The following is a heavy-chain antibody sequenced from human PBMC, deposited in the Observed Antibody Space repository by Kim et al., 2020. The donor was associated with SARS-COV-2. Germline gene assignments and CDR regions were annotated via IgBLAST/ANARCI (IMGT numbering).Heavy chain of an antibody. V-gene: IGHV4-34*01. CDR3: ANGNSYYGMDV. Sequence: SETLSLTCAVYGGSFSGYYWSWIRQPPGKGLEWIGEINHSGSTNYNPSLKSRVTISVDTSKNQFSLKLSSVTAADTAVYYCANGNSYYGMDVWGQGTTVT. CDR1: GGSFSGYY. J-gene: IGHJ6*02. CDR2: INHSGST.